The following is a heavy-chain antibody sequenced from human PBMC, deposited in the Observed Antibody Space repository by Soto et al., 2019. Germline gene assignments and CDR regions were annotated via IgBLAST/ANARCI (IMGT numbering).Heavy chain of an antibody. CDR1: GYTFSGNY. J-gene: IGHJ4*02. CDR2: INPNSGGT. D-gene: IGHD1-1*01. CDR3: ARGSTGTDY. V-gene: IGHV1-2*02. Sequence: QVQLVQSGAEVQKPGASVKISCKASGYTFSGNYMHWVLQAPGQGLEWMGWINPNSGGTNYAQKFQGRVTLTRDTSISTAYMELSRLRSNDTAVYYCARGSTGTDYWGQGTLVTVSS.